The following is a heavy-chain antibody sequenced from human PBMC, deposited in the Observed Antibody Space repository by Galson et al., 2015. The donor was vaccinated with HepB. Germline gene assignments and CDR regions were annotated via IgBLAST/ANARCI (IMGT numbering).Heavy chain of an antibody. CDR3: ARSVRASFDS. CDR2: MTSDMKTI. J-gene: IGHJ4*02. V-gene: IGHV3-48*02. CDR1: GFTFSIYS. Sequence: PRLSCAASGFTFSIYSMNWVRQAPGKGLEWVSYMTSDMKTIYYADSVKGRFTISRDNAGNSLYLHMNSLRDEDTAVYFCARSVRASFDSWGQGTLVTVSS.